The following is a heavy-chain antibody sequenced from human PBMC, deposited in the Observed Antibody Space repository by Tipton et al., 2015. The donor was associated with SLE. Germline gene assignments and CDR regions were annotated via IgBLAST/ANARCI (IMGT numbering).Heavy chain of an antibody. CDR2: IYSRGST. Sequence: SLRLSCAASGFTFSSYGMNWVRQAPGKGLEWVSVIYSRGSTYYADSVKGRFTISRDNSKNMLYLQMNSLRADDTAVYYCAREKSGHGYFDSWGQGSLVTVSS. CDR3: AREKSGHGYFDS. CDR1: GFTFSSYG. D-gene: IGHD5-12*01. J-gene: IGHJ4*02. V-gene: IGHV3-23*03.